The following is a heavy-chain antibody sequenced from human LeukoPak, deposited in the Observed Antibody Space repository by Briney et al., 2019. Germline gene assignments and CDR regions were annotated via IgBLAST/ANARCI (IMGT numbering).Heavy chain of an antibody. V-gene: IGHV1-69*05. J-gene: IGHJ6*03. CDR1: GGTFSSYA. D-gene: IGHD4-17*01. CDR2: IIPIFGTA. Sequence: SVKVSCKASGGTFSSYAISWVRQAPGQGLEWMGGIIPIFGTANYAQKFQGRVTITTDESTSTAYMELSSLRSEDTAVYYCATYDYGDYRYYYYYMDVWGKGTTVTVSS. CDR3: ATYDYGDYRYYYYYMDV.